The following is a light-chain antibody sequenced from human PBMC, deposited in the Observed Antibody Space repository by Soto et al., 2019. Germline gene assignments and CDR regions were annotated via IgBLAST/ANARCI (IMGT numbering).Light chain of an antibody. CDR3: SSYTSSSTYV. CDR2: EVN. V-gene: IGLV2-14*01. Sequence: QSVLTQPPSASGSPGQSVTISCTGTSSDIGGYDYVSWHQQYPGKAPKLMIYEVNNRPSGVSDRFSGSKSGNVASLTISWLQAEDEADYYCSSYTSSSTYVFGTGSKLTVL. J-gene: IGLJ1*01. CDR1: SSDIGGYDY.